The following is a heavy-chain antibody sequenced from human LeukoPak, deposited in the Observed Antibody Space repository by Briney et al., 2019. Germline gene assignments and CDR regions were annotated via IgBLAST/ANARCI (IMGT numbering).Heavy chain of an antibody. CDR1: GFTFSSYG. D-gene: IGHD2-15*01. V-gene: IGHV3-23*01. CDR2: ISGSGGST. Sequence: PGGSLRLSCAASGFTFSSYGMSWVRQAPGKGLEWVSAISGSGGSTYYADSVKGRFTISRDNSKNTLYLQMKSLRAEDTAIYYCAKHPYEGYCSGGSCWNNWFDPWGQGTLVTVSS. CDR3: AKHPYEGYCSGGSCWNNWFDP. J-gene: IGHJ5*02.